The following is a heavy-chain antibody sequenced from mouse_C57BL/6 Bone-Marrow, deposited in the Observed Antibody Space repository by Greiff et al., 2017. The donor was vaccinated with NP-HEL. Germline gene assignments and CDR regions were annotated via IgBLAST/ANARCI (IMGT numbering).Heavy chain of an antibody. Sequence: QVQLQQSGPELVKPGASVKISCKASGYSFTSYYIHWVKQRPGQGLEWIGWIYPGSGNTKYNEKFKGKATLTADTSSSTAYMQLSSLTSEDSAVYYCARGGDSSPFAYWGQGTLVTVSA. CDR3: ARGGDSSPFAY. CDR2: IYPGSGNT. V-gene: IGHV1-66*01. CDR1: GYSFTSYY. D-gene: IGHD1-1*01. J-gene: IGHJ3*01.